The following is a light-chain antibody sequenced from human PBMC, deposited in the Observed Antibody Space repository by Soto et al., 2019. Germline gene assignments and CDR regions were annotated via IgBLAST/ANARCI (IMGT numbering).Light chain of an antibody. V-gene: IGKV1-8*01. CDR2: AAS. Sequence: AIRMTQSPSAFSASTGDRVTITCRASQGISSYLAWYQQKPGKAPKLLIYAASTLQSGLQSRFSGSGSGTDFPLAFSCLQSEDFATYYCQQYYSYPLSSGGGTPVEIQ. CDR1: QGISSY. J-gene: IGKJ4*01. CDR3: QQYYSYPLS.